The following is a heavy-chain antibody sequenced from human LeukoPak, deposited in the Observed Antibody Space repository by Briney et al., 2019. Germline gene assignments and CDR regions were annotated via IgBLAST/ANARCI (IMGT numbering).Heavy chain of an antibody. CDR3: ARGESDILTGLSGPWFDP. V-gene: IGHV1-69*04. CDR2: IIPIFGIA. Sequence: ASVKVSCKASGGTFSSYAISWVRQAPGQGLEWMGRIIPIFGIANYAQKFQGRVTITADKSTSTAYMELSSLRSEDTAVYYCARGESDILTGLSGPWFDPWGQGTLVTVSS. D-gene: IGHD3-9*01. CDR1: GGTFSSYA. J-gene: IGHJ5*02.